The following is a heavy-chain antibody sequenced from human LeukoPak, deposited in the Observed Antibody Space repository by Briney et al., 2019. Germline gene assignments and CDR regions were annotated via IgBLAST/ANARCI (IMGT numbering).Heavy chain of an antibody. CDR3: ARALEGSSFDY. CDR2: ISSSGSTI. CDR1: GFTFSDYY. J-gene: IGHJ4*02. Sequence: GGSLRLSCAASGFTFSDYYMSWIRQAPGKGLEWVSYISSSGSTIYYADSVKGRFTISRDNAKNSLYLQINSLRAEDTAIYYCARALEGSSFDYWGQGTLVTVSS. D-gene: IGHD6-13*01. V-gene: IGHV3-11*04.